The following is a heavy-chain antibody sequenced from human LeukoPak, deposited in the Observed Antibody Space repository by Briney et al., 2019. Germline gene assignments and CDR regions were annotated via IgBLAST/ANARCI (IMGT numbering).Heavy chain of an antibody. D-gene: IGHD6-13*01. CDR1: GYTFTTYG. J-gene: IGHJ4*02. V-gene: IGHV1-2*02. Sequence: VASVKVSCKASGYTFTTYGISWVRQAPGQGLEWMGWINPNSGGTNYAQKFQGRVTMTRDTSISTAYMELSRLRSDDTAVYYCARDHSFIAAAEFPGFWGQGTLVTVSS. CDR2: INPNSGGT. CDR3: ARDHSFIAAAEFPGF.